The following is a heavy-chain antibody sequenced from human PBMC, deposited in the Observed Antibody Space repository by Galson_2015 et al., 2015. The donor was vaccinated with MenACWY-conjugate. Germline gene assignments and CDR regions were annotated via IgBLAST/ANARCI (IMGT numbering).Heavy chain of an antibody. CDR2: IYSGGST. V-gene: IGHV3-53*01. J-gene: IGHJ6*02. D-gene: IGHD6-19*01. Sequence: SLRLSCAASGFTVSSNYMSWVRQAPGKGLEWVSVIYSGGSTYYADSVKGRFTISRDNSKNTLYLQMNSLRAEDTAVYYCARVDEAVADYGMDVWGQGTTVTVSS. CDR1: GFTVSSNY. CDR3: ARVDEAVADYGMDV.